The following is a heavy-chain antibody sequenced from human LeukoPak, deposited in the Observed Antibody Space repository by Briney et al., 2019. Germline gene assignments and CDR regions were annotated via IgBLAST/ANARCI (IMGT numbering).Heavy chain of an antibody. CDR2: IIPIFGTA. J-gene: IGHJ4*02. D-gene: IGHD6-13*01. Sequence: GASVKVSCKASGGTFSNYAISWVRQAPGQGLEWMGGIIPIFGTANYAQKFQGRVTITADESTSTAYMELSSLRSEDTAVYYCAGIVAAAGKRETIDYWGQGTLVTVSS. CDR3: AGIVAAAGKRETIDY. CDR1: GGTFSNYA. V-gene: IGHV1-69*13.